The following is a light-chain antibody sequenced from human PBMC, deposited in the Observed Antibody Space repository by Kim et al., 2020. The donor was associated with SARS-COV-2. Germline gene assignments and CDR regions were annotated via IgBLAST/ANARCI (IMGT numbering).Light chain of an antibody. CDR2: SAS. CDR1: QNINNS. J-gene: IGKJ1*01. V-gene: IGKV1-27*01. Sequence: AAVGDRVPSSCRENQNINNSLAWYPHKPGKAPKLLIYSASVLQVGVPSRVSGSGSGTDFSLTISNLQPEDVATYYCQRYYRAPWTFGQGTQVDIK. CDR3: QRYYRAPWT.